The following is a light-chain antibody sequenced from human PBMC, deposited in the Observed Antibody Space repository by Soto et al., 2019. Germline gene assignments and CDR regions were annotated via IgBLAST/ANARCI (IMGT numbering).Light chain of an antibody. CDR1: QSISYW. Sequence: DIQMTQSPSTLSAFVGDRVTITCQASQSISYWLAWYQQKPGKAPKLLIYNASGLESGVPSRFSGSGSGTEFTLTISSLQPDDFGTYYCQQYNSYSPTFGQGTKVDIK. V-gene: IGKV1-5*01. J-gene: IGKJ1*01. CDR2: NAS. CDR3: QQYNSYSPT.